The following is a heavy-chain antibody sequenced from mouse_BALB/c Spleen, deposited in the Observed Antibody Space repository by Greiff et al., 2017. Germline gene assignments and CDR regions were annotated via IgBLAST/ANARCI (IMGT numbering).Heavy chain of an antibody. CDR2: IDPSDSET. Sequence: QVQLQQPGAELVKPGAPVKLSCKASGYTFTSYWMNWVKQRPGRGLEWIGRIDPSDSETHYNQKFKDKATLTVDKSSSTAFMHLNSLTSEDSAVYYCARNDGYDEARWGQGTLVTVSA. J-gene: IGHJ3*02. CDR3: ARNDGYDEAR. V-gene: IGHV1-69*02. CDR1: GYTFTSYW. D-gene: IGHD2-2*01.